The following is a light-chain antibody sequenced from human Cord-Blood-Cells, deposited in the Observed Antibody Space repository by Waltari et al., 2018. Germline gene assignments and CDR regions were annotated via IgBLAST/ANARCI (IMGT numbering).Light chain of an antibody. CDR1: QSVSSY. V-gene: IGKV3-11*01. CDR3: QQRSNWPPLT. CDR2: DAS. Sequence: EIVLTQSPATPSLSPGERATLPCRASQSVSSYLAWYQQKPGQAPRLLIYDASNRATGIPARFSGSGSGTDFTLTISSLEPEDFAVYYCQQRSNWPPLTFGGGTKVEIK. J-gene: IGKJ4*01.